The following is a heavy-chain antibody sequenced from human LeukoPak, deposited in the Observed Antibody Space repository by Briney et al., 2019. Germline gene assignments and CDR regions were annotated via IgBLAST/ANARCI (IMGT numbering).Heavy chain of an antibody. J-gene: IGHJ4*02. D-gene: IGHD6-13*01. Sequence: SGGSLRLSCAASEFPFSSHWMYWVRQAPGKGLVWVARLSGDGSTTKHADSVKGRFTISRDNAKSTLYLQMDSLRVEDTALYYCARGIASSRSVAIDLWGRGTLVVVSS. CDR1: EFPFSSHW. CDR2: LSGDGSTT. CDR3: ARGIASSRSVAIDL. V-gene: IGHV3-74*03.